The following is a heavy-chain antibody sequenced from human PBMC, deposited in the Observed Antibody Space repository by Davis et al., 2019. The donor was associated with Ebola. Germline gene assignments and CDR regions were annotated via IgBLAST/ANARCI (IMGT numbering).Heavy chain of an antibody. Sequence: SETLSLTCAVYGGSFSGYYWSWIRQPPGKGLEWIGEINYSGSTIYNPSLESRVTISLDTSKRQFSLKVTSVTAADTAVYYCASPGGYVRYFQHWGQGTLVTVSS. V-gene: IGHV4-34*01. J-gene: IGHJ1*01. CDR1: GGSFSGYY. CDR3: ASPGGYVRYFQH. CDR2: INYSGST. D-gene: IGHD5-12*01.